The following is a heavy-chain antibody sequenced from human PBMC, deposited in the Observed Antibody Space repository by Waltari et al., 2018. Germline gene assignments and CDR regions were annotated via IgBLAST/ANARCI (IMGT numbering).Heavy chain of an antibody. Sequence: EVQLVESGGGLVQPGRSLRLLCAASGFDFFDYAMHWVRQVPGKGLEWVSVVSWSGATVGYADSVNGRFAISRDNAKNSLYLQMNSLRVEDTAFYYCAASRGVYWYFDFWGRGTLVSVSS. D-gene: IGHD3-16*01. CDR2: VSWSGATV. J-gene: IGHJ2*01. CDR3: AASRGVYWYFDF. V-gene: IGHV3-9*01. CDR1: GFDFFDYA.